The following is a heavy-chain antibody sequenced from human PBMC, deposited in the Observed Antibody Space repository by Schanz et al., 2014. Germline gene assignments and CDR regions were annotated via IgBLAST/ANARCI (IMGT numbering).Heavy chain of an antibody. Sequence: QVQLVQSGAEMKKPGSSVRVSCKASGGPLSSYPINWVRQAPGQGLEWMGGVIPMLGITNYAERFQGRVTITADTSTAYMELNSLRSDDTAVYYCVRELSGGTFDYWGQGALVTVSS. D-gene: IGHD1-7*01. V-gene: IGHV1-69*02. J-gene: IGHJ4*02. CDR3: VRELSGGTFDY. CDR2: VIPMLGIT. CDR1: GGPLSSYP.